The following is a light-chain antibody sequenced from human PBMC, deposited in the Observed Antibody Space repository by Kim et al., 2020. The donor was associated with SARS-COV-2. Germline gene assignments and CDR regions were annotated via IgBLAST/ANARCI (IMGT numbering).Light chain of an antibody. CDR2: DVT. J-gene: IGLJ3*02. V-gene: IGLV2-14*03. CDR1: NTDIAVYNY. Sequence: QSVTITCTGTNTDIAVYNYVSCYQQHPGEAPKLMIYDVTRRPSGVSDRFSASKSGHTASLTISGLQTEDEADYYCSSYTTSETWVFGGGTQLTVL. CDR3: SSYTTSETWV.